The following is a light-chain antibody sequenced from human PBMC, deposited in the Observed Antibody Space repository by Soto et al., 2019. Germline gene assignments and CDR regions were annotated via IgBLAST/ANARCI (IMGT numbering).Light chain of an antibody. CDR3: QQSYSTPYT. V-gene: IGKV1-39*01. CDR2: AAS. CDR1: QSISSY. Sequence: DIQMTQSPSSLSASVGDRVTITCRASQSISSYLHWYQQKPGKAPKLLIYAASSLQSGVQSRFSGSGCSTDFTLIISSLQPEDFATYYWQQSYSTPYTFGQGTKLEIK. J-gene: IGKJ2*01.